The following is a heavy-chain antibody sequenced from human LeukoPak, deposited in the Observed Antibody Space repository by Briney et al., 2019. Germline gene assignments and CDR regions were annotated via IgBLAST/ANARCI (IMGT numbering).Heavy chain of an antibody. CDR3: AKDADYVWGSYREAAFDY. J-gene: IGHJ4*02. Sequence: PGGSLRLSCAASGFTFSSYAMSWVRQAPGKGLEWVSAISGSGGSTYYADSVKGRFTISRDNSKNTPYLQMNSLRAEDTAVYYCAKDADYVWGSYREAAFDYWGQGTLVTVSS. CDR1: GFTFSSYA. V-gene: IGHV3-23*01. D-gene: IGHD3-16*02. CDR2: ISGSGGST.